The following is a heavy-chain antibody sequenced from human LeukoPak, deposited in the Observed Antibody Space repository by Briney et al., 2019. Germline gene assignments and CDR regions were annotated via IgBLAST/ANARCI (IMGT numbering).Heavy chain of an antibody. D-gene: IGHD2-21*01. Sequence: PGGSLRLSCAASGFTFTRYWMSWVRQAPGKGLEWVANIKEDGGGKYYVDSVRGRFTISRDSAKNSLSLQMNSLRAEDTAIYYCARSVVVDYCGQGTLVTVSS. J-gene: IGHJ4*02. CDR2: IKEDGGGK. CDR3: ARSVVVDY. V-gene: IGHV3-7*05. CDR1: GFTFTRYW.